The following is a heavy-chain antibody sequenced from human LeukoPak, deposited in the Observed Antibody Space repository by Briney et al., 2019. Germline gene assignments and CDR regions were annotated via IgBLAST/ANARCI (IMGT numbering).Heavy chain of an antibody. Sequence: GGSLRLSCAASGFTVSSNYMNWVRQAPGKGLEWVSSISSSSSYIYYADSVKGRFTISRDNAKNSLYLQMNSLRAEDTAVYYCARRTGSWSDYWGQGTLVTVSS. J-gene: IGHJ4*02. CDR3: ARRTGSWSDY. CDR1: GFTVSSNY. CDR2: ISSSSSYI. V-gene: IGHV3-21*01. D-gene: IGHD6-13*01.